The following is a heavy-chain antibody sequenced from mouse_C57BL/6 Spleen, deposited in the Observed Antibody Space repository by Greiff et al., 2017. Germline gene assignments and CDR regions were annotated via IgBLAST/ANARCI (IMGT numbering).Heavy chain of an antibody. Sequence: EVQLQQSGPELVKPGASVKISCKASGYSFTGYYMNWVKQSPEKSLEWIGEIHPSTGGTTYNQKFKAKATLTVDKSSSTAYMQLKSLTAEDSAGYYCANLRGFAYWGQGTLVTVSS. CDR3: ANLRGFAY. CDR2: IHPSTGGT. CDR1: GYSFTGYY. D-gene: IGHD1-1*01. J-gene: IGHJ3*01. V-gene: IGHV1-42*01.